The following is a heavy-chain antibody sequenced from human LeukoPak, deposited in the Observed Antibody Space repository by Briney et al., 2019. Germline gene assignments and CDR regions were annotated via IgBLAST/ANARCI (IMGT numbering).Heavy chain of an antibody. CDR2: IYHSGST. CDR3: ARGHSSVVTAIPYYFDF. CDR1: GGSFSGYY. V-gene: IGHV4-34*01. D-gene: IGHD2-21*02. J-gene: IGHJ4*02. Sequence: SETLSLTCAVYGGSFSGYYWSWIRQPPGKGLEWIGEIYHSGSTNYNPSLKSRVTISVDTSKNQFSLKLSSVTAADMAVYYCARGHSSVVTAIPYYFDFWGQGTLVTVSS.